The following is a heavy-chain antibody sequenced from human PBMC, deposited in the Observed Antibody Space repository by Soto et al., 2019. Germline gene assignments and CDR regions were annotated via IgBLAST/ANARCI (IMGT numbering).Heavy chain of an antibody. J-gene: IGHJ3*02. CDR3: ARVNWNYDEAFDI. CDR2: IKQDGSEK. D-gene: IGHD1-7*01. CDR1: GFTFSSYW. Sequence: GGSLRLSCAASGFTFSSYWMSWVRQAPGKGLEWVANIKQDGSEKYYVDSVKGRFTISRGNAKNSLYLQMNSLRAEDTAVYYCARVNWNYDEAFDIWGQGTMVTVSS. V-gene: IGHV3-7*01.